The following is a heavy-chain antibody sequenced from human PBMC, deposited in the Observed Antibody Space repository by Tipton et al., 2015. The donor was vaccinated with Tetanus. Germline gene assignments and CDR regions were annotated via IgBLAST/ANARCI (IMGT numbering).Heavy chain of an antibody. J-gene: IGHJ3*02. V-gene: IGHV4-59*01. CDR1: GGSISSYY. Sequence: TLSLTCTVSGGSISSYYWSWIRQPPGKGLEWIGYIYYSGSTNYNPSLKSRVTISVDTSKNQFSLKLSSVTAADTAVYYCARVSRGGDCYTDAFDIWGQGTMVTVSS. D-gene: IGHD2-21*02. CDR2: IYYSGST. CDR3: ARVSRGGDCYTDAFDI.